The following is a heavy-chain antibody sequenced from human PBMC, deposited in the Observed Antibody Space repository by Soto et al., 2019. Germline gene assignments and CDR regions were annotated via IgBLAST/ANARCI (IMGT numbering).Heavy chain of an antibody. Sequence: SETLSLTCTVSGGSVSSGSYYWSWIRQPPGKGLEWIGYIYYSGSTNYNTSLKSRVTISVDTSKNQFSLKLSSVTAADTAVYYCARARNGYGVNVVWIDYWGQGTLVTVSS. D-gene: IGHD5-18*01. CDR2: IYYSGST. CDR3: ARARNGYGVNVVWIDY. J-gene: IGHJ4*02. V-gene: IGHV4-61*01. CDR1: GGSVSSGSYY.